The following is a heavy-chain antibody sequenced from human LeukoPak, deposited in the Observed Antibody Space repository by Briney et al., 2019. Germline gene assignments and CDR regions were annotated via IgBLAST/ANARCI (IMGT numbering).Heavy chain of an antibody. D-gene: IGHD3/OR15-3a*01. CDR1: GITLNNYG. CDR3: AKRGVVIRVILVGFHKEAYYFES. J-gene: IGHJ4*02. CDR2: ISDSGGST. Sequence: GGSLRLSCAVSGITLNNYGMTWVRQAPGKGLEWVAGISDSGGSTKYADSVKGRFTISRDNPKNTLYLQMNSLRAEDTAVYFCAKRGVVIRVILVGFHKEAYYFESWGQGALITVSS. V-gene: IGHV3-23*01.